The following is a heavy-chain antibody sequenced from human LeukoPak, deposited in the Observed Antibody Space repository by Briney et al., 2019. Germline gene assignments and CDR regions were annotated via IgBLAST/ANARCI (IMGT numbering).Heavy chain of an antibody. CDR2: ISGSGGST. CDR1: GFTFSSYA. CDR3: AKDRVYGDYAGSGMDV. D-gene: IGHD4-17*01. Sequence: GGSLRLSCAASGFTFSSYAMSWVRQAPGKGLEWVSAISGSGGSTYYADSVKGRFTISRDNSKNTPYLQMNSLRAEDTAVYYCAKDRVYGDYAGSGMDVWGQGTTVTVSS. J-gene: IGHJ6*02. V-gene: IGHV3-23*01.